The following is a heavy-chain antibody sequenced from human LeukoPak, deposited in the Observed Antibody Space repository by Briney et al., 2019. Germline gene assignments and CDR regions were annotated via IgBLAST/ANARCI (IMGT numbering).Heavy chain of an antibody. D-gene: IGHD3-22*01. V-gene: IGHV3-74*01. CDR3: EIPPGSSFYYTIDY. CDR1: GFSFSTYC. Sequence: TGGSLRLSCAASGFSFSTYCMHWVRQAPGKGLVWVSRICTGGTSTTYADSVKGRFTISRDNAKNTLYLQMNSLRAEDTAVYYCEIPPGSSFYYTIDYWGQGTLVTVSS. J-gene: IGHJ4*02. CDR2: ICTGGTST.